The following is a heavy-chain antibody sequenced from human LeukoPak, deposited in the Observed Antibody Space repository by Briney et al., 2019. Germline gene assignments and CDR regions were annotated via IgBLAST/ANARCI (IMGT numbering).Heavy chain of an antibody. CDR3: ARDQDRYGSGSYGLDPFDY. V-gene: IGHV1-18*01. Sequence: GASVKVSCKASGYTFTSYGISWVRQAPGQGLEWMGWISAYNGNTNYAQKLQGRVTMTTDTSTSTAYMELRSLRSDDTVVYYCARDQDRYGSGSYGLDPFDYWGQGTLVTVSS. CDR1: GYTFTSYG. D-gene: IGHD3-10*01. J-gene: IGHJ4*02. CDR2: ISAYNGNT.